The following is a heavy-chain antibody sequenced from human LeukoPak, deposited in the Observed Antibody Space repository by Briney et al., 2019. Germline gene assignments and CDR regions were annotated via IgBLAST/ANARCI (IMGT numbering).Heavy chain of an antibody. CDR1: GYTFNSYW. D-gene: IGHD6-19*01. V-gene: IGHV5-51*01. J-gene: IGHJ4*02. CDR2: IYPGDSDT. Sequence: PGESLQISCRGSGYTFNSYWIAWVRQMPGKGLEWMGIIYPGDSDTRYSPSFQGQVTISADKSINTAYLQWSSLKASDTAMFYCARHLGAVAGLDYWGQGTLVTVSS. CDR3: ARHLGAVAGLDY.